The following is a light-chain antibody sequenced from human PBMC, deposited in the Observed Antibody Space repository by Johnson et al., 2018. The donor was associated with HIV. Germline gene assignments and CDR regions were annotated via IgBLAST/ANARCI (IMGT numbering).Light chain of an antibody. CDR3: GTGDSSLSAFYV. CDR2: ENN. J-gene: IGLJ1*01. CDR1: SSNIGNNY. V-gene: IGLV1-51*02. Sequence: QSVLTQPPSVSAAPGQKVTISCSGSSSNIGNNYVSWYQQLPGTAPKLLIYENNKRPSGIPDRFSGSKSGTSATLGITGLQTGDEAGYYCGTGDSSLSAFYVFGTGTKVTVL.